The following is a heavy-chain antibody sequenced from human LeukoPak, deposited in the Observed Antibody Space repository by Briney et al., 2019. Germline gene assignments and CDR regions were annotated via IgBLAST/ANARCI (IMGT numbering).Heavy chain of an antibody. CDR2: VHKGGST. Sequence: SETLSLTCTVSGGSISSSSYYWGWIRQPPGKGLEWIGEVHKGGSTNYYPSLQSRVTISIDKSKNQIALELTSVTAADTAVYYCAKEIVGAPTPGAYWGQGILVTVSS. CDR3: AKEIVGAPTPGAY. CDR1: GGSISSSSYY. J-gene: IGHJ4*02. D-gene: IGHD1-26*01. V-gene: IGHV4-39*06.